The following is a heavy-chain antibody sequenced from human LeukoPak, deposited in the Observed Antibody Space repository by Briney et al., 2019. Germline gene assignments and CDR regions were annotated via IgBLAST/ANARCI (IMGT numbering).Heavy chain of an antibody. J-gene: IGHJ3*02. CDR2: INPKSSGT. D-gene: IGHD2-15*01. CDR3: ARGDFVVVVAATGAFDI. CDR1: GYTFTGYY. V-gene: IGHV1-2*02. Sequence: ASVKVSCKASGYTFTGYYIHWVRQAPGQGLEWMGWINPKSSGTNYAQKFQGRVTMTRDTSISTAYMELSRLRSDDTAVYYCARGDFVVVVAATGAFDIWGQGTMVTVSS.